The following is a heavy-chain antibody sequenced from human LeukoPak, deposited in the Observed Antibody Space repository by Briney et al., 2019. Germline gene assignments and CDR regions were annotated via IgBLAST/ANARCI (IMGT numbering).Heavy chain of an antibody. D-gene: IGHD3-22*01. J-gene: IGHJ4*02. CDR2: IHYSGST. CDR1: DGSISSYY. Sequence: PSETLSLTCTISDGSISSYYWNWIRQSPGKRLEWIGHIHYSGSTHYNPSLQSRVSISIDTSKNLFSLNLRSVTAVDTAVYYCARWGHFDTSGYFVVDYWGQGTLVTVSS. CDR3: ARWGHFDTSGYFVVDY. V-gene: IGHV4-59*01.